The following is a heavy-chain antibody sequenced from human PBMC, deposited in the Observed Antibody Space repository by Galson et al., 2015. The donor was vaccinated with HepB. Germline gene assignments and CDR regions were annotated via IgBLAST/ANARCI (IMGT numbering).Heavy chain of an antibody. CDR3: ARDFGYYDSSGYYDY. Sequence: SLRLSCAASGFTFSSYDMNWVRQAPGKGLEWVSYISSSGSTIYYADSVKGRFTISRDNAKNSLYLQMNSLRAEDTAVYYCARDFGYYDSSGYYDYWGQGTLVTVSS. CDR1: GFTFSSYD. J-gene: IGHJ4*02. V-gene: IGHV3-48*03. D-gene: IGHD3-22*01. CDR2: ISSSGSTI.